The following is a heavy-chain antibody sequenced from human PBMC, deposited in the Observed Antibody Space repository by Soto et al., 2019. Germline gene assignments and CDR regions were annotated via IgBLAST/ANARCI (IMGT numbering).Heavy chain of an antibody. V-gene: IGHV1-69*13. CDR3: ASPLLTGTTSDAFDI. CDR1: GGTFSSYA. J-gene: IGHJ3*02. Sequence: SVKGSCKASGGTFSSYAISWVRQATGQGLEWMGGIIPIFGTANYAQKFQGRVTITADESTSTAYMELSSLRSEDTAVYYCASPLLTGTTSDAFDIWGQGTMVTVSS. CDR2: IIPIFGTA. D-gene: IGHD1-1*01.